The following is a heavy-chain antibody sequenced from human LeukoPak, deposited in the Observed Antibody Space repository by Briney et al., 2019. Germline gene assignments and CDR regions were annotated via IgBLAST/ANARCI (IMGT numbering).Heavy chain of an antibody. CDR3: ANYDYDDYFFDY. V-gene: IGHV3-30*18. J-gene: IGHJ4*02. CDR2: ISYDGSNK. D-gene: IGHD4-17*01. Sequence: PGRSLRLSCAASGFTFSSYGMPWVRQAPGKGLEWVAVISYDGSNKYYADSVKGRFTISRDNSKNTLYPQMNSLRAEDTAVYYCANYDYDDYFFDYWGQGTLVTVSS. CDR1: GFTFSSYG.